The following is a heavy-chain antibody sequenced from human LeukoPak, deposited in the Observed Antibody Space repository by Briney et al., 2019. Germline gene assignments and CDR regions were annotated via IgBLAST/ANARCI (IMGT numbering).Heavy chain of an antibody. CDR3: AVRFTWNDHMLV. D-gene: IGHD1-20*01. CDR2: IYHNGST. Sequence: SETLSLTCTVSGDSISSGYYWGWIRQSPGKGLEWIGSIYHNGSTFNPSLRGRVTLSVDTSKNNFSLKVTSVTAADTAVYYCAVRFTWNDHMLVWGKGTAVTVSS. J-gene: IGHJ6*03. CDR1: GDSISSGYY. V-gene: IGHV4-38-2*02.